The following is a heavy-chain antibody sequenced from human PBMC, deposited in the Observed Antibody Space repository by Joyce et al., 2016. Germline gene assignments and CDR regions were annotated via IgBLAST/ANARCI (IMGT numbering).Heavy chain of an antibody. CDR3: ARRYCSGSTCYSHFDY. CDR2: IKKDGSGK. CDR1: GFTFSSYW. J-gene: IGHJ4*02. V-gene: IGHV3-7*01. D-gene: IGHD2-15*01. Sequence: VQLVESGGGLVQPGGSLRLSCAASGFTFSSYWMTWVRQAPGKGLEGVAKIKKDGSGKYYVDYAKGRFTISRDNTKNSLFLQMNSLRAEDTAVYFCARRYCSGSTCYSHFDYWGQGTLVTVSS.